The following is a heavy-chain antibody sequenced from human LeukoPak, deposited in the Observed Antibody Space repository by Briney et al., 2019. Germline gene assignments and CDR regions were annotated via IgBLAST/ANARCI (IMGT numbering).Heavy chain of an antibody. CDR2: ISGRGGST. Sequence: GGSLRLSCAASVFTFSTYNMNWVSQAPGKGLEWVSAISGRGGSTYYADSVKGRFTISRDNSKNTLYLQMNSLRAEDTAVYYCAELGITMIGGVWGKGTTVTISS. D-gene: IGHD3-10*02. CDR3: AELGITMIGGV. CDR1: VFTFSTYN. V-gene: IGHV3-23*01. J-gene: IGHJ6*04.